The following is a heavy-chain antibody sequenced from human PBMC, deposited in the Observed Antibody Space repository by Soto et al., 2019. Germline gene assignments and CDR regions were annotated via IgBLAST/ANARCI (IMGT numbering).Heavy chain of an antibody. V-gene: IGHV1-46*01. CDR1: GYTFTSYY. Sequence: ASVKVSFKASGYTFTSYYMHWVRQAPGQRLEWMGIINPSGGSTSYAQKFQGRVTMTRDTSTSTVYMELSSLRSEDTAVYYCARGFSESYYSDPNWFDPRGQGTLVTVSS. J-gene: IGHJ5*02. D-gene: IGHD3-10*01. CDR3: ARGFSESYYSDPNWFDP. CDR2: INPSGGST.